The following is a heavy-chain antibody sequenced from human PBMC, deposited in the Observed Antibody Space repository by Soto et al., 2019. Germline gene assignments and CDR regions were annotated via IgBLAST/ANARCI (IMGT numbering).Heavy chain of an antibody. J-gene: IGHJ5*02. D-gene: IGHD3-9*01. CDR2: IIPIFGTA. CDR1: GGTFSSYA. Sequence: SVKVSCKASGGTFSSYAISWVRQAPGQGLEWMGGIIPIFGTANYAQKFQGRVTITADESTSTAYMELSSLRSEDTAVYYCANYDILTGPNWFDPWGQGTLVTVSS. V-gene: IGHV1-69*13. CDR3: ANYDILTGPNWFDP.